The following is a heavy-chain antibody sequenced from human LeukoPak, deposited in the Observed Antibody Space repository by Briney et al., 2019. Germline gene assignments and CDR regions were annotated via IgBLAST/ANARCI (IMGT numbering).Heavy chain of an antibody. CDR2: INSDGSST. D-gene: IGHD4-11*01. Sequence: PGGSLRLSCAASGFTFSSYWMHWVRQAPGKGLVWVSRINSDGSSTSYADSVKGRFTISRDNAKNTPYLQMNSLRAEDTAVYYCARDRDDYSNYACDYWGQGTLVTVSS. J-gene: IGHJ4*02. V-gene: IGHV3-74*01. CDR3: ARDRDDYSNYACDY. CDR1: GFTFSSYW.